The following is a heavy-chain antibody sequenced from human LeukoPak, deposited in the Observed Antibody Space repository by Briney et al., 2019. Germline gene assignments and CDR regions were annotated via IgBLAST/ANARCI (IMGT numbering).Heavy chain of an antibody. Sequence: TSETLSLTCTVSGGSISSSSYYWGWIRQPPGKGLEWIGSIYYSGSTYYNPSLKSRVTISVDTSKNQFSLKLSSVTAADTAVYYCARHGITMVRENWFDPWGQGTLVTVSS. D-gene: IGHD3-10*01. CDR1: GGSISSSSYY. CDR2: IYYSGST. J-gene: IGHJ5*02. CDR3: ARHGITMVRENWFDP. V-gene: IGHV4-39*01.